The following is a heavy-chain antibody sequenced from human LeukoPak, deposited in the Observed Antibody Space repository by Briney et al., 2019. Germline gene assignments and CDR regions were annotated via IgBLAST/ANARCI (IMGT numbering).Heavy chain of an antibody. CDR2: IYYSGST. J-gene: IGHJ4*02. CDR3: ARGDPFGEGFDY. V-gene: IGHV4-59*01. D-gene: IGHD4-17*01. CDR1: GGSISSYY. Sequence: SETLSLTCTVSGGSISSYYWSWLRQPPGKGLEWIGYIYYSGSTNYNPSLTSRVTISVDTSKNQFSLKLSSVTAADTAVYYCARGDPFGEGFDYWGQGTLGTVSS.